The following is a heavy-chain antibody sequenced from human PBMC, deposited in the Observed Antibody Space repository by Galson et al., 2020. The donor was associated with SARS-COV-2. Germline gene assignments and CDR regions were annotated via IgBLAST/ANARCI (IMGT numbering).Heavy chain of an antibody. CDR2: IWSDGSKK. CDR1: GFTFSSYA. V-gene: IGHV3-33*01. Sequence: GESLKISCVASGFTFSSYAMHWVRQAPGKGLEWVAVIWSDGSKKYYDGFNRYYADSVKGRFTISRDNSKNTLYVQMSSLRVEDTAVYYCATLGDFDHWGQGTLVTISS. J-gene: IGHJ4*02. CDR3: ATLGDFDH.